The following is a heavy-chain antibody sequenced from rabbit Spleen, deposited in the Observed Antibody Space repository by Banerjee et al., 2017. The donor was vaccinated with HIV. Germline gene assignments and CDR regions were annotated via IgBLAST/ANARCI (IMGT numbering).Heavy chain of an antibody. CDR1: GFTISSNY. CDR3: VRGPPYAGYAAFGYVYFNL. J-gene: IGHJ4*01. V-gene: IGHV1S7*01. Sequence: QLVESRGGLVTPGGSLKLSCKASGFTISSNYWMNWVRQAPGKGLEWIGYIDPIFGRTYYANWVNGRFTISSHNAQNTLYLQLNSLTAADTATYFCVRGPPYAGYAAFGYVYFNLWGPGTLVTVS. D-gene: IGHD7-1*01. CDR2: IDPIFGRT.